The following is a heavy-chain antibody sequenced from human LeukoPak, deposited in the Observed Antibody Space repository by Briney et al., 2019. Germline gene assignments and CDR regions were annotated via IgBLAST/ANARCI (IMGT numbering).Heavy chain of an antibody. CDR3: ARESHDILTGYYSGFDY. D-gene: IGHD3-9*01. CDR2: ISSSSSTI. CDR1: GFTFSSYS. Sequence: GGSLRLSCAASGFTFSSYSMNWVRQAPGKGLEWVSYISSSSSTIYYADSVKGRFTISRDNAKNSLYLQMNSLRAEDTAVYYCARESHDILTGYYSGFDYWGQGTLVTVSS. J-gene: IGHJ4*02. V-gene: IGHV3-48*01.